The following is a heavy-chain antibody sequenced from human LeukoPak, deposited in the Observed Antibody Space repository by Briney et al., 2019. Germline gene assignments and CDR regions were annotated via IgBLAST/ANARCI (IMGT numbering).Heavy chain of an antibody. CDR2: IYDSGST. V-gene: IGHV4-30-2*01. Sequence: PSETLSLTCAVLGGSISSGGSSWSWIRQPPGKGLECSEKIYDSGSTYYNPTLKSRVTISVDRSKNQFSLKLSSVTAADTAVYYCARAYQSAVDYWGQGTLVTVSS. J-gene: IGHJ4*02. CDR1: GGSISSGGSS. CDR3: ARAYQSAVDY.